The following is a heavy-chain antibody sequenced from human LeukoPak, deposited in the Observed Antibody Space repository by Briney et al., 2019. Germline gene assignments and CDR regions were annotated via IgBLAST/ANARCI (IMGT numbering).Heavy chain of an antibody. CDR2: INHSGST. D-gene: IGHD2-2*01. J-gene: IGHJ6*03. CDR3: ARGPPRGYQPKRNYYYMDV. CDR1: SGSFSGYY. Sequence: SETLSLTCVVYSGSFSGYYWSWIRQPPGKGLEWIGEINHSGSTNYNPSLKSRVTISVDTSKNQFSLQLSSVTAADTAVYYCARGPPRGYQPKRNYYYMDVWGKGTTVTVSS. V-gene: IGHV4-34*01.